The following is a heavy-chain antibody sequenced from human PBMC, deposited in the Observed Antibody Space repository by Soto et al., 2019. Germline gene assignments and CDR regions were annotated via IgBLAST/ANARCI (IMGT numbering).Heavy chain of an antibody. CDR2: ISAYNGNT. CDR3: ARFRDLGYYYGSGPPNYYYYMDV. CDR1: GYTFTSYG. V-gene: IGHV1-18*01. J-gene: IGHJ6*03. D-gene: IGHD3-10*01. Sequence: QVQLVQSGAEVKKPGASVKVSCKASGYTFTSYGISWVRQAPGQGLEWMGWISAYNGNTNYAQKLQGRVTMTTDTSTSTAYMELSSLSSDDTAVYYCARFRDLGYYYGSGPPNYYYYMDVWGKGTTVTVSS.